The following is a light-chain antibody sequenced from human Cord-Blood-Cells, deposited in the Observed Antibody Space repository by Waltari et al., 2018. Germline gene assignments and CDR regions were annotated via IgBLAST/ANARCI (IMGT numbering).Light chain of an antibody. J-gene: IGLJ3*02. CDR3: SSYTSSSTRV. CDR1: RSDVGGYNY. V-gene: IGLV2-14*03. Sequence: HSALTQPASVSGSPGQSIPLSCTGTRSDVGGYNYVSWYQQHPDKAPKLMIYDVSNRPSGVSNRLSGSKSGNTASLTISGLQAEDEADYYCSSYTSSSTRVFGGGTKLTVL. CDR2: DVS.